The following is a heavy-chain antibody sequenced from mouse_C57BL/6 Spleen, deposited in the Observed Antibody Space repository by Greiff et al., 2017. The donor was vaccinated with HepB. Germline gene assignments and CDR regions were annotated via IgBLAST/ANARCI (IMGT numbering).Heavy chain of an antibody. Sequence: QVQLKQSGAELVKPGASVKLSCKASGYTFTSYWMQWVKQRPGQGLEWIGEIDPSDSYTNYNQKFKGKATLTVDTSSSTAYRQLSSLTSEDSAVYYCARKNYWYFDVWGTGTTVTVSS. V-gene: IGHV1-50*01. CDR3: ARKNYWYFDV. CDR1: GYTFTSYW. CDR2: IDPSDSYT. J-gene: IGHJ1*03.